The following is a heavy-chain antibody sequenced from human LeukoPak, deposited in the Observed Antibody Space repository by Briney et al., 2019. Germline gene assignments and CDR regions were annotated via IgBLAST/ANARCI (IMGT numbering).Heavy chain of an antibody. Sequence: GGSLRLSCAASGFTFSSYWMSWVRQAPGKGLEWVANIKQDGSEKYYVDSVKGRFTISRDNAKNSLYLQMNSLRAEDTAVYYCARVAAAGNAVFDYWGQGTLVTVSS. J-gene: IGHJ4*02. CDR2: IKQDGSEK. V-gene: IGHV3-7*01. CDR1: GFTFSSYW. D-gene: IGHD6-13*01. CDR3: ARVAAAGNAVFDY.